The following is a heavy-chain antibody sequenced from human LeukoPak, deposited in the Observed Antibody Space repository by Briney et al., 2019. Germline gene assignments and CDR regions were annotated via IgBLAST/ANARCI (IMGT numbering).Heavy chain of an antibody. J-gene: IGHJ4*02. D-gene: IGHD2-15*01. V-gene: IGHV4-59*01. CDR3: ARALGYCSGGSCPPDY. CDR1: GGSISSYY. CDR2: IYYSGST. Sequence: SETLSLTCTVSGGSISSYYWSWIRQPPGKGLEWIGYIYYSGSTNYNPSLKSRVTISVDTSKNQFSLKLSSVTAADTAVYYCARALGYCSGGSCPPDYWGQGTLVTVSS.